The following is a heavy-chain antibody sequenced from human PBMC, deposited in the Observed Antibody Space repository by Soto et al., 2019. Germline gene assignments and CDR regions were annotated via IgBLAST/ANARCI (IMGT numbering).Heavy chain of an antibody. Sequence: SETLSLTCAVYGGSFSGYYWSWIRQPPGKGLEWIGEINHSGSTNYNPSLKSRVTISVDTSKDQFSLKLSSVTAADTAVYYCARGRGSYGDLYYFDYWGQGTLVTVS. CDR2: INHSGST. CDR3: ARGRGSYGDLYYFDY. J-gene: IGHJ4*02. CDR1: GGSFSGYY. V-gene: IGHV4-34*01. D-gene: IGHD4-17*01.